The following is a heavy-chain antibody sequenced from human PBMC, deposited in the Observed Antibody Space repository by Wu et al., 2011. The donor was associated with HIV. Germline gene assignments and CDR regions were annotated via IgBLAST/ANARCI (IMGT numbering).Heavy chain of an antibody. D-gene: IGHD1-26*01. CDR1: GYAFTSYG. CDR3: ARATGGSYXDS. J-gene: IGHJ4*02. CDR2: ISGYNGDI. Sequence: QVQLVQSGAEVKKPGASVKVSCKASGYAFTSYGISWVRQAPGQGLEWMGWISGYNGDINYAQKLQGRVAMTTDTSTNTAYMELRSLGSDDTAVYYCARATGGSYXDSWGQGTLVTVSS. V-gene: IGHV1-18*01.